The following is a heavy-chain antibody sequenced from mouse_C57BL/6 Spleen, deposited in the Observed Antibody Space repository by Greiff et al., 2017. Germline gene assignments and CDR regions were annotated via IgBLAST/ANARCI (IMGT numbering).Heavy chain of an antibody. CDR3: ASPGSNGTGMDY. J-gene: IGHJ3*01. CDR2: IWSDGST. Sequence: QVQLQQSGPGLVPPSQSLSITCTVSGFSLTSYGVHWVRQPPGKGLEWLVVIWSDGSTNYNSAFKSRLSISKDNSKSQVFLKMNSLQADDTAMYCCASPGSNGTGMDYWGQGTLVTVSA. CDR1: GFSLTSYG. D-gene: IGHD4-1*01. V-gene: IGHV2-6*03.